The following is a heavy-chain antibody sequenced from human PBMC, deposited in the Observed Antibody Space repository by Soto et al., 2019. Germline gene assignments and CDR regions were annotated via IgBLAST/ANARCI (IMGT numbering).Heavy chain of an antibody. CDR3: SWGPLSGYSADFS. D-gene: IGHD6-13*01. CDR1: GYTFTSYA. V-gene: IGHV1-3*01. J-gene: IGHJ1*01. Sequence: QVQLVQSGAEMRKPGASVMVSCKASGYTFTSYAMNWVRQAPGQRLEWMGWVNGGNGGTKYSERFQDRVTITRVTYANTVDMELSSRTSEDTAIYFCSWGPLSGYSADFSWGQGTPVTVSS. CDR2: VNGGNGGT.